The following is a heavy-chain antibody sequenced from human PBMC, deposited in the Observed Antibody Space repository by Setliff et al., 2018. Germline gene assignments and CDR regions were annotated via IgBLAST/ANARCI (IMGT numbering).Heavy chain of an antibody. CDR3: ARGSSSGYYFDY. CDR2: ISAYNGNT. Sequence: GASVKVSCKTSGYAFTDNYIHWVRQAPGQGLEWMGWISAYNGNTNYAPKLQGRVTMTTDTSTSTAYMELRSLRSDDTAVYYCARGSSSGYYFDYWGQGTLVTVSS. J-gene: IGHJ4*02. D-gene: IGHD6-6*01. V-gene: IGHV1-18*04. CDR1: GYAFTDNY.